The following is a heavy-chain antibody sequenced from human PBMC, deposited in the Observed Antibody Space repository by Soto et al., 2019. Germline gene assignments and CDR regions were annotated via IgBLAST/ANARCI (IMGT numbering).Heavy chain of an antibody. Sequence: GASVKVSCKASGYTFTGYHMHWVRQAPGQGLEWMGWINPNSGGTNYAQKFQGRVTMTRDTSISTAYMELSRLRSDDTAVYYCARRAAADNKCFHLWGQGTLVTVSS. CDR3: ARRAAADNKCFHL. CDR2: INPNSGGT. J-gene: IGHJ5*02. CDR1: GYTFTGYH. V-gene: IGHV1-2*02. D-gene: IGHD6-13*01.